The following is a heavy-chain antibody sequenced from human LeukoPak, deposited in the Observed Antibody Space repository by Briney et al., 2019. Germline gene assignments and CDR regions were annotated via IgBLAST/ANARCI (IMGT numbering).Heavy chain of an antibody. Sequence: PGGSLRLSCAASGFTFSSYAMSWVRQAPGKGLEWVSAISGSGGSTYYADSVKGRFTISRDNSKNTLYLQMNSLRAEDTAVYYCAKDRSIYDFWSGYAFDIWDQGTMVTVSS. CDR1: GFTFSSYA. CDR2: ISGSGGST. CDR3: AKDRSIYDFWSGYAFDI. J-gene: IGHJ3*02. V-gene: IGHV3-23*01. D-gene: IGHD3-3*01.